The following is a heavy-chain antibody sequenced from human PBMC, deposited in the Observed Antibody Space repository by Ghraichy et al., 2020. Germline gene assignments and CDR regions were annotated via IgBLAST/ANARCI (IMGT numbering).Heavy chain of an antibody. J-gene: IGHJ4*02. CDR3: ARAYCDTTSCYIDY. CDR1: GGSFSGYY. V-gene: IGHV4-34*01. Sequence: SQTLSLTCAVYGGSFSGYYWSWIRQPPGKGLEWIGEINHSGSTNYNPSIKSRVTISVDTSKNQFSLKLSSVTAADTAVYYCARAYCDTTSCYIDYWGQGTLVTVSS. D-gene: IGHD2-2*02. CDR2: INHSGST.